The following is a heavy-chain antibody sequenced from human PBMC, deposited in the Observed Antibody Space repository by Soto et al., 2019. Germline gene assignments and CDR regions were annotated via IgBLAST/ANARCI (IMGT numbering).Heavy chain of an antibody. CDR2: IYYSGST. J-gene: IGHJ4*02. Sequence: PSETLSLTCTVSGGSISSGGYYWSWIRQHPGKGLEWIGYIYYSGSTYYNPSLKSRVTISVDTSKNQFSLKLSSVTAADTAVYYCARSGYSYGEFDYWGQGTLVTVSS. CDR1: GGSISSGGYY. CDR3: ARSGYSYGEFDY. D-gene: IGHD5-18*01. V-gene: IGHV4-31*03.